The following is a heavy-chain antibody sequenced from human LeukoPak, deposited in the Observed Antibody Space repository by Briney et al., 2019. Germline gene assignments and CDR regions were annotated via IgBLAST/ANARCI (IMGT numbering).Heavy chain of an antibody. CDR2: ISGSDGST. CDR3: AKDVTFYFGSGSNPNWFDP. J-gene: IGHJ5*02. CDR1: GFTFSSYA. V-gene: IGHV3-23*01. D-gene: IGHD3-10*01. Sequence: GGSLRLSCAASGFTFSSYAMSWVRQTPGKGLEWVSGISGSDGSTYYTDSVKGRFTISRDNSKNTLYLHMNSLRAEDTAVYYCAKDVTFYFGSGSNPNWFDPWGQGTLVTLSS.